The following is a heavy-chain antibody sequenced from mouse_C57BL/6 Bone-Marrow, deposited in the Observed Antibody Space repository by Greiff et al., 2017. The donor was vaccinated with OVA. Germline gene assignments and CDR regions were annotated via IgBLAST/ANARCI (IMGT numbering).Heavy chain of an antibody. CDR3: ARPPHYYGSSYYFDY. CDR1: GFTFSSYG. J-gene: IGHJ2*01. V-gene: IGHV5-6*01. Sequence: EVQRVESGGDLVKPGGSLKLSCAASGFTFSSYGMSWVRQTPDKRLEWVATISSGGSYTYYPDSVKGRFTISRDNAKNTLYLQMSSLKSEDTAMYYFARPPHYYGSSYYFDYWGRGTTLTVSS. D-gene: IGHD1-1*01. CDR2: ISSGGSYT.